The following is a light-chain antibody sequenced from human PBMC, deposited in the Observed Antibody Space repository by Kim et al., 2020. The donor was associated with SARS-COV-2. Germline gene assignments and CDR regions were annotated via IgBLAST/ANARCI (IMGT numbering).Light chain of an antibody. J-gene: IGKJ1*01. CDR1: QSVSSNY. CDR3: QQYSSSPAT. V-gene: IGKV3-20*01. Sequence: SPGERATLTCRANQSVSSNYLAWYQQKPGQAPRLLIYGASSRATDIPDRFSGSGSGTDFTLTITRLEPEDFAVYYCQQYSSSPATFGQETKVDIK. CDR2: GAS.